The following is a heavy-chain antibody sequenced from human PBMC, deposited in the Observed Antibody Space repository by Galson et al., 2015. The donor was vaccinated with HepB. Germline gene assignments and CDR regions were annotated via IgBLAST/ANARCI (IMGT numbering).Heavy chain of an antibody. J-gene: IGHJ3*02. CDR2: IFSNDEK. D-gene: IGHD3-3*01. V-gene: IGHV2-26*01. Sequence: PALVKPTQTLTLTCTVSGFSLSNARMGVSWIRQPPGKALEWLAHIFSNDEKSYSTSLKSRLTISKDTSKSQVVLTMTNMDPVDTATYYCARRALPTYYDFWSGYAGAFDIWGQGTMVTVSS. CDR1: GFSLSNARMG. CDR3: ARRALPTYYDFWSGYAGAFDI.